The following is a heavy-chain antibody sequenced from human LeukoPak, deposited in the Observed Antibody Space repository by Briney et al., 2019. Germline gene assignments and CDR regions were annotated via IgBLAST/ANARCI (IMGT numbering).Heavy chain of an antibody. CDR2: ISSSSSYI. D-gene: IGHD2-2*01. J-gene: IGHJ4*02. CDR3: ARDQELEVPAALDY. V-gene: IGHV3-21*01. Sequence: PGGSLRLSCAASGFTFSSYSMNWVRQAPGKGLEWVSSISSSSSYIYYADSVKGRFTISRDNAKNSLYLQMNSLRAEDTAVYYCARDQELEVPAALDYWGQGTLVTVSS. CDR1: GFTFSSYS.